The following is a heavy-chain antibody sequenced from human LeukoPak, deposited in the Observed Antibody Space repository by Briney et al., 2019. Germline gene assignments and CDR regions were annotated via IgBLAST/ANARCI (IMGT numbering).Heavy chain of an antibody. V-gene: IGHV3-23*01. CDR1: GSTFRSKA. CDR2: ISGSGGST. Sequence: GGSLRLSCAASGSTFRSKAMSWFRKAPGKGLEWVSAISGSGGSTYYADSVKGRFTISRDNSKNTLYLQMNSLRAEDTAVYYCAKDRGSYDILTGYSLDYWGQGTLVTVSS. J-gene: IGHJ4*02. CDR3: AKDRGSYDILTGYSLDY. D-gene: IGHD3-9*01.